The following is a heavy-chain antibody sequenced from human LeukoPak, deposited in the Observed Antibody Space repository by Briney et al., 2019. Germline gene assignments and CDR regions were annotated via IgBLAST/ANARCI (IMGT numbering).Heavy chain of an antibody. CDR2: VSGSGGST. Sequence: GGSLRLSCAASGFTFDTYAMSWVRQAPGKGLEWVSGVSGSGGSTYYADSVKGRFTISRDNSKNTLYLQMNSLRAEDTAVYYYAKEDQQLHFQYWGQGTLVTVSS. V-gene: IGHV3-23*01. CDR3: AKEDQQLHFQY. D-gene: IGHD2-2*01. CDR1: GFTFDTYA. J-gene: IGHJ1*01.